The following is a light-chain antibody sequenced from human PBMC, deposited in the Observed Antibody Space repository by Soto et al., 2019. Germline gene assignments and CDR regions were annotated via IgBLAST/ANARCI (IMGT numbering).Light chain of an antibody. CDR3: QAWDSSTVV. CDR2: QDT. CDR1: KLGDKY. Sequence: SYELTQPPSVSVSPGQTASISCSGDKLGDKYACWYQQRPGQSPVLVIYQDTQRPSGIPERFSGSNSGNTATLTISGTQAVDEADYYCQAWDSSTVVFGGGTKLTVL. V-gene: IGLV3-1*01. J-gene: IGLJ2*01.